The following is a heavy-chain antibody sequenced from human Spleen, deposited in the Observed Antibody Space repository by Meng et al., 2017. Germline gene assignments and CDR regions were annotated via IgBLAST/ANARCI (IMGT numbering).Heavy chain of an antibody. CDR3: AKASGGYKDLPWFDP. V-gene: IGHV3-23*01. CDR1: GFTFSSYI. D-gene: IGHD6-19*01. CDR2: ISANGGTT. J-gene: IGHJ5*02. Sequence: GESLKISCAASGFTFSSYIMTWVRQAPGKGLEWVSGISANGGTTYYADSVKGRFSISRDNSKNTLYLQMNSPRADDTAVYYCAKASGGYKDLPWFDPWGQGTLVTVSS.